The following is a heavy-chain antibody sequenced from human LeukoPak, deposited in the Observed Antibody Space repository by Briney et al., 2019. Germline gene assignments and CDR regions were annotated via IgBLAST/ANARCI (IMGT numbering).Heavy chain of an antibody. CDR2: IYYNGNT. V-gene: IGHV4-59*01. D-gene: IGHD3-22*01. CDR3: VRGNYDNRGYSNAFDI. Sequence: PSETLSLTCTVSGASISSSYWSWIRQPPGKRLEWIGYIYYNGNTSSNPSLKSRVTISADTSKNQFSLKLSSVTAADTAIYYCVRGNYDNRGYSNAFDIWGQGTMVTVSS. J-gene: IGHJ3*02. CDR1: GASISSSY.